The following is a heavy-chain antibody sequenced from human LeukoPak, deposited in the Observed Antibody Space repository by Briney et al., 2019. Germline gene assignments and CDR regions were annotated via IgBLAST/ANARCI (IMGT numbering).Heavy chain of an antibody. D-gene: IGHD6-19*01. J-gene: IGHJ4*02. CDR1: GFTFSSYG. V-gene: IGHV3-21*01. CDR2: ISSSSSYI. Sequence: GGSLRLSCAASGFTFSSYGMHWVRQAPGKGLEWVSSISSSSSYIYYADSVKGRFTISRDNAKNSLYLQMNSLRAEDTAVYYCARDETSSGWSFDYWGQGTLVTVSS. CDR3: ARDETSSGWSFDY.